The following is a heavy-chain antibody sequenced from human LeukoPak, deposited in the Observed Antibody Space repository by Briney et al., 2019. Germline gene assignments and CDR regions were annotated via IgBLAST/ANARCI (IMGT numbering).Heavy chain of an antibody. D-gene: IGHD1-26*01. CDR3: ARQVGATTGYGY. Sequence: GASVTVSFTGSGYTFTDYYMHWVRQAPGQGLGWMGWINPNSGGTNSAQKFQGRVTMTRDTSVSILYMELSSLRSDDTAVYYCARQVGATTGYGYWGQGTLVTVSS. J-gene: IGHJ4*02. CDR2: INPNSGGT. V-gene: IGHV1-2*02. CDR1: GYTFTDYY.